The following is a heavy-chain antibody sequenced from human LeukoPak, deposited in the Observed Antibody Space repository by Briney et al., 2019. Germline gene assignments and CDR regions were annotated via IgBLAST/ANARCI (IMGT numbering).Heavy chain of an antibody. CDR1: GFTFDDYA. D-gene: IGHD3-22*01. CDR2: INWNGGST. V-gene: IGHV3-20*04. J-gene: IGHJ4*02. Sequence: GGSLRLSCAASGFTFDDYAMHWVRQAPGKGLEWVSGINWNGGSTGYADSVKGRFTISRDNSKNTLYLQMNSLRAEDTAVYYCARDPATYYYDSSGYYTFDYWGQGTLVTVSS. CDR3: ARDPATYYYDSSGYYTFDY.